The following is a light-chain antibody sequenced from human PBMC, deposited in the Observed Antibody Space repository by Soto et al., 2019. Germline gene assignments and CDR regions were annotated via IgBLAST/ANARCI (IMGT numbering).Light chain of an antibody. CDR3: QQYNSYPT. CDR1: HSVSSW. CDR2: KAS. Sequence: DIEMTQSPATLSSSVGDRVTITCRASHSVSSWLAWYQQKPGKAPKFLIYKASSLASGVPTRFSGSGSGTEFPLTISSLQPDDFAYYYRQQYNSYPTFGQGTKVEIK. V-gene: IGKV1-5*03. J-gene: IGKJ1*01.